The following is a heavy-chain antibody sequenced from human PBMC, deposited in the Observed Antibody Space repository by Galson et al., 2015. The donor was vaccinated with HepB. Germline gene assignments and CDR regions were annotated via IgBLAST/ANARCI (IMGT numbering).Heavy chain of an antibody. CDR2: INPNSGGT. V-gene: IGHV1-2*06. J-gene: IGHJ4*02. CDR1: GYTFTGYY. CDR3: ARGEKVTIFGVVILNY. D-gene: IGHD3-3*01. Sequence: SVKVSCKASGYTFTGYYMHWVRQAPGQGLEWMGRINPNSGGTNYAQKFQGRVTMTRDTSISTAYMELSRLRSDDTAVYYCARGEKVTIFGVVILNYWGQGTLVTVSS.